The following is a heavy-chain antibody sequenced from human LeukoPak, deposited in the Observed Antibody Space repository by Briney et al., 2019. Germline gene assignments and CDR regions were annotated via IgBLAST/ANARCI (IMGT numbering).Heavy chain of an antibody. CDR1: GGSISSGGYC. J-gene: IGHJ4*02. D-gene: IGHD2-15*01. Sequence: SQTLSLTCTVSGGSISSGGYCWSWIRQHPGRGLEGIGYISFSGSTYYNPSLKSRVTISVDTSKNQFSLMLSSATAADTALYYCARDSGGSSSGYFEYWGQGALVTVSS. CDR3: ARDSGGSSSGYFEY. CDR2: ISFSGST. V-gene: IGHV4-31*03.